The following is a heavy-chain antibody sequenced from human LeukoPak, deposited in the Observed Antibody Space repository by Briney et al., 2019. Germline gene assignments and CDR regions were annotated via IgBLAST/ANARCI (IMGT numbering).Heavy chain of an antibody. CDR3: VKISGGTFR. V-gene: IGHV3-21*01. J-gene: IGHJ4*02. D-gene: IGHD2-15*01. CDR2: ISSSSSYI. Sequence: GGSLRLSCAASGFTFSSYSMNWVRQAPGKGLEWVSSISSSSSYIYYADSVKGRFTISRDNAKNSLYLQMNSLRVDDSAIYYCVKISGGTFRWGQGTQVTVSS. CDR1: GFTFSSYS.